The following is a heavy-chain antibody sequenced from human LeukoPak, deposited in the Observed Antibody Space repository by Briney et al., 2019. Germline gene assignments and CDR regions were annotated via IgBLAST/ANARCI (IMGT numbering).Heavy chain of an antibody. V-gene: IGHV3-74*03. D-gene: IGHD2-21*02. Sequence: GGSLRLSCAASGFTFSNTWMHWVRQPPGKGLVWAARITSDGSSTTYAESVKGRFTISRDNAKNSLYLQMDSLRADDTATYYCARDSNFHSDYYYDVFDIWGQGTVVTVSS. CDR1: GFTFSNTW. CDR2: ITSDGSST. J-gene: IGHJ3*02. CDR3: ARDSNFHSDYYYDVFDI.